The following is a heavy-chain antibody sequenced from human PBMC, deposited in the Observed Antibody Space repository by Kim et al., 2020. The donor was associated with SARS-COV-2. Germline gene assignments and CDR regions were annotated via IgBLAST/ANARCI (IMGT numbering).Heavy chain of an antibody. D-gene: IGHD6-6*01. CDR1: GYTFTSYA. CDR2: INAGNGNT. CDR3: ARVAPPVAARYDY. V-gene: IGHV1-3*01. J-gene: IGHJ4*02. Sequence: ASVKVSCKASGYTFTSYAMHWVRQAPGQRLEWMGWINAGNGNTKYSQKFQGRVTITRDTSASTAYMELSSLRSEDTAVYYCARVAPPVAARYDYWGQGTLVTVSS.